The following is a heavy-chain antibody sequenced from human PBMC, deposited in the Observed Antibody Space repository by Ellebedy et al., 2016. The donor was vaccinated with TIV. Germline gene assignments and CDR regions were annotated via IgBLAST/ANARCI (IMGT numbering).Heavy chain of an antibody. CDR3: ARSPQSSSNWYVYYYYYGMDV. V-gene: IGHV1-18*01. CDR1: GYTFTRYG. CDR2: ISAYNGNT. D-gene: IGHD6-13*01. Sequence: AASVTVSCKASGYTFTRYGISWVRQAPGQGLEWMGWISAYNGNTNYSQKLKGRDTMTTDTSTSTAYMELRSLRSDDTAVYYCARSPQSSSNWYVYYYYYGMDVWGQGTTVTVSS. J-gene: IGHJ6*02.